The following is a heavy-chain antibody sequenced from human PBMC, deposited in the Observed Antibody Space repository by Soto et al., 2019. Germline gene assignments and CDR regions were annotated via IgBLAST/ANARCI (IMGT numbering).Heavy chain of an antibody. CDR2: IYYIGST. CDR1: GFSLSSVVYY. Sequence: SETTSLTCTFSGFSLSSVVYYWNWIRQHPGKGLEWIGYIYYIGSTYYNPSLKSRVTISLDTSKNQFSLKLSSVTAADTAVYYCARSVFPWGQGTLVTVSS. V-gene: IGHV4-31*03. CDR3: ARSVFP. J-gene: IGHJ5*02.